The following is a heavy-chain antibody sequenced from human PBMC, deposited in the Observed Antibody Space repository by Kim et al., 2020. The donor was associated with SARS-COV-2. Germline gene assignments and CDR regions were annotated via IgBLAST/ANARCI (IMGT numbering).Heavy chain of an antibody. CDR3: ARLPSGNTWSGYDFSYYYYGMDV. J-gene: IGHJ6*02. V-gene: IGHV4-34*01. CDR2: INHSGST. Sequence: SETLSLTCAVYGGSFSGYYWSWIRQPPGKGLEWIGEINHSGSTNYNPSLKSRVTISVDTSKNQFSLKLSSVTGADTAVYYCARLPSGNTWSGYDFSYYYYGMDVWGQGTTVTVSS. CDR1: GGSFSGYY. D-gene: IGHD5-12*01.